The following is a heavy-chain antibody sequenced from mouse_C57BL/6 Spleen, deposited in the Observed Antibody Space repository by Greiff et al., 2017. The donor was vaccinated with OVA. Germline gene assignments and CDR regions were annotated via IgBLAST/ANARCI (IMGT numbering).Heavy chain of an antibody. CDR1: GYTFTSYW. CDR3: ARDYDGTWFAY. D-gene: IGHD1-1*01. CDR2: IDPSDSET. J-gene: IGHJ3*01. Sequence: VQLQQPGAELVRPGSSVKLSCKASGYTFTSYWMHWVKQRPIQGLEWIGNIDPSDSETHYNQKFKDKATLTVDKSSRPAYMQLSSLTSEDSAVYYCARDYDGTWFAYWGQGTLVTVSA. V-gene: IGHV1-52*01.